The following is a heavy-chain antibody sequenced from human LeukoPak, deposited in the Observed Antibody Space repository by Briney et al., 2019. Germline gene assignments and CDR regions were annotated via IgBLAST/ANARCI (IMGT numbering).Heavy chain of an antibody. Sequence: SETLSLTCAVYGGSFSGYYWSWTRQPPGKGLEWIGEINHSGSTNYNPSLKSRVTISVDTSKNQFSLKLSSVTAADTAVYYCARDYGGNSNDYWGQGTLVTVSS. D-gene: IGHD4-23*01. V-gene: IGHV4-34*01. J-gene: IGHJ4*02. CDR2: INHSGST. CDR1: GGSFSGYY. CDR3: ARDYGGNSNDY.